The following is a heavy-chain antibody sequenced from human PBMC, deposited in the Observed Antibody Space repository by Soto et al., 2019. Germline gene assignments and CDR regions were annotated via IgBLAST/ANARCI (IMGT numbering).Heavy chain of an antibody. Sequence: EMQLVESGGGLVQPGGSLRLSCAASGFTFSDYHMEWVRQAPGKGLEWIGRARNDPRARTTQHAASVRGRFITSRDDSENSLYLQMNSLKTEDTDVYYCVASLQYWGQGTLVTVSS. CDR3: VASLQY. CDR1: GFTFSDYH. V-gene: IGHV3-72*01. D-gene: IGHD2-2*01. CDR2: ARNDPRARTT. J-gene: IGHJ4*02.